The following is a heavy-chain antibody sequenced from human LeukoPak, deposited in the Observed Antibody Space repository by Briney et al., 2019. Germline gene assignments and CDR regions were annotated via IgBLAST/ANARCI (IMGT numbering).Heavy chain of an antibody. Sequence: GASVKVSCKASGYTFTSYYVHWLRQAPGQGLEWMGIIDPSGGTTTYAQKFQGRVTMTTDTSTSTAYMELRSLRSDDTAVYYCARDTGYCSSTSCPFWFDPWGQGTLVTVSS. CDR1: GYTFTSYY. J-gene: IGHJ5*02. CDR3: ARDTGYCSSTSCPFWFDP. CDR2: IDPSGGTT. D-gene: IGHD2-2*01. V-gene: IGHV1-46*01.